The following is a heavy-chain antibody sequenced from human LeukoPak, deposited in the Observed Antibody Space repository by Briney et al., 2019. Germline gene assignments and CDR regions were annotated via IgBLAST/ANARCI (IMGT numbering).Heavy chain of an antibody. Sequence: GGSLRLSCAASGFTFSIYWMHWVRQAPGEGLVWVLRINSDGSSTTYADSVKGRFNITRDNAKNTLYLQMNSLRAEDTAVYYCASFPRDDYNYPVAYWGQGTLVTVSS. J-gene: IGHJ4*02. CDR2: INSDGSST. V-gene: IGHV3-74*01. D-gene: IGHD5-24*01. CDR3: ASFPRDDYNYPVAY. CDR1: GFTFSIYW.